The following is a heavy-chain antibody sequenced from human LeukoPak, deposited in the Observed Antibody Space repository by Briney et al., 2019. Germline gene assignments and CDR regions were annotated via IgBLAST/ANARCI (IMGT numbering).Heavy chain of an antibody. CDR1: GFTFSAYA. J-gene: IGHJ4*02. D-gene: IGHD5-12*01. CDR3: AKTSRANSGYDSPFDY. CDR2: IRGSGTRA. Sequence: PGGSLRLSCVGSGFTFSAYAMSWVRRAPGKGLEGVSDIRGSGTRADYADSVKGRFTISRDNSKHTLYLQMNSLRAEDTAIYYCAKTSRANSGYDSPFDYWGQGTLVTVSS. V-gene: IGHV3-23*01.